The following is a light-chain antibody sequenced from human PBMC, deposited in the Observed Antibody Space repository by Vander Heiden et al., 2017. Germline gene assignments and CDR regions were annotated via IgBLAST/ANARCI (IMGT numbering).Light chain of an antibody. CDR2: EVT. Sequence: QSALTQPASVSGSPGQSLTISCTGTSSDVGYYNLVSWYQQHPGKAPKLIIYEVTKRPSGVSNRFSGSKSGNTASLTISGLQADDEADYYCCSPWVFGGGTRLTVL. CDR3: CSPWV. V-gene: IGLV2-23*02. CDR1: SSDVGYYNL. J-gene: IGLJ3*02.